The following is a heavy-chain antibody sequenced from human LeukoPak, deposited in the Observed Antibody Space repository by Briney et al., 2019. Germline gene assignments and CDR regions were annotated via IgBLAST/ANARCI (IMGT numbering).Heavy chain of an antibody. D-gene: IGHD5-12*01. Sequence: PGGSLRLSCAASGFTFSSYAMSWVRQAPGKGLEWVSVISGGGGTTYYADSVKGRFTTSRDNSKNTLYLQMNSLRAEDTAVYYCAKVRDYDPRMPFEYWGQGTLVTVSS. J-gene: IGHJ4*02. CDR2: ISGGGGTT. CDR1: GFTFSSYA. V-gene: IGHV3-23*01. CDR3: AKVRDYDPRMPFEY.